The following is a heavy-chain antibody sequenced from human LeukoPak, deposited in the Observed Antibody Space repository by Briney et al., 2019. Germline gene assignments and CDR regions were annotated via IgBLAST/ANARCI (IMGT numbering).Heavy chain of an antibody. D-gene: IGHD1-1*01. CDR1: GGSFSGYY. Sequence: PSETLSLTCAVYGGSFSGYYWSWIRQPPGKGLEWIGEINHSGSTNYNLSLKSRVTISVDTSKNQFSLKLSSVTAADTAVYYCARGGPHNIPWGQGTLVTVSS. J-gene: IGHJ5*02. CDR2: INHSGST. CDR3: ARGGPHNIP. V-gene: IGHV4-34*01.